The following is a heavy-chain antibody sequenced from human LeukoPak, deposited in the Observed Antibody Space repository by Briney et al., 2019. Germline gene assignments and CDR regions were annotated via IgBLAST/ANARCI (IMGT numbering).Heavy chain of an antibody. D-gene: IGHD2-2*01. V-gene: IGHV4-39*07. CDR3: AIVVPAAINWFDL. J-gene: IGHJ5*02. CDR2: IYYSGST. CDR1: GGSISSSSYY. Sequence: SETLSLTCTVSGGSISSSSYYWGWIRQPPGKGLEWIGSIYYSGSTYYNPSLKSRVTISVDTSKNQFSLKLSSVTAADTAVYYCAIVVPAAINWFDLWGQGTLVTVSS.